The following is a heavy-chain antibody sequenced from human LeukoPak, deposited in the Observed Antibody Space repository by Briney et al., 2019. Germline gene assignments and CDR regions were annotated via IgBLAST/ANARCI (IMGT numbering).Heavy chain of an antibody. CDR3: ARTYYYDSSGYYPTTWFDP. D-gene: IGHD3-22*01. V-gene: IGHV1-69*05. CDR2: IIPIFGTA. Sequence: ASVKVSCKASGGTFSSYAISWVRQAPGQGLEWMGGIIPIFGTANYAQKFQGRVTITTDESTSTAYMELSSLRPEDTAVYYCARTYYYDSSGYYPTTWFDPWGQGTLVTVSS. J-gene: IGHJ5*02. CDR1: GGTFSSYA.